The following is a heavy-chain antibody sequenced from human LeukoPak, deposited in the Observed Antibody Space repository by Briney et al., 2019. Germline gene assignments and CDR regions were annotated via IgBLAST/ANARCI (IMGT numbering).Heavy chain of an antibody. D-gene: IGHD5-12*01. CDR3: ARGMVATWDFDY. CDR1: GGSFSGYY. Sequence: PSETLSLTCAVYGGSFSGYYWSWIRQPPGKGLEWIGEINHSGSTNYNPSLKSRVTISVDTSKNQFSLKLSSVTAADTAVYYCARGMVATWDFDYWGQGTLVTVSS. V-gene: IGHV4-34*01. J-gene: IGHJ4*02. CDR2: INHSGST.